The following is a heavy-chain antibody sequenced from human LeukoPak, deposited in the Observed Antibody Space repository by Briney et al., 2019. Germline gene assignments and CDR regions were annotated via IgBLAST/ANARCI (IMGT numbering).Heavy chain of an antibody. CDR1: GFTFSSYA. CDR2: ISGSGGST. V-gene: IGHV3-23*01. Sequence: GRSLRLSCAASGFTFSSYAMSWVRQAPGKGLEWVSAISGSGGSTYYADSVKGRFTISRDNSKNTLYLQMNSLRAEDTAVYYCARDFGGDYYGSGSYSDYWGQGTLVTVSS. J-gene: IGHJ4*02. CDR3: ARDFGGDYYGSGSYSDY. D-gene: IGHD3-10*01.